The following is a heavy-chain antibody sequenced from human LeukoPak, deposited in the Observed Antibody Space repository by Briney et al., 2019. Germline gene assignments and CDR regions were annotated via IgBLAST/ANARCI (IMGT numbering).Heavy chain of an antibody. Sequence: SETLSLTCTVSGGSISSSAYYWGWIRQPPGKGLEWIGSIYYSGSTYYNPSLKSRVTISVDTSKNQFSLKLSSVTAADTAVYYCAKSVETATVFFDCWGRGTLVTVSS. CDR1: GGSISSSAYY. J-gene: IGHJ4*02. D-gene: IGHD5-24*01. V-gene: IGHV4-39*01. CDR3: AKSVETATVFFDC. CDR2: IYYSGST.